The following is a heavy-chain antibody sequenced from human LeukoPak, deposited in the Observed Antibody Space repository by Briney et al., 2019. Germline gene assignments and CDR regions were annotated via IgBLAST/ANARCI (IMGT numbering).Heavy chain of an antibody. Sequence: GGSLRLSCAASGFTFSSYWMSWVRQAPGKGLEWVANIKHDGSVQYCVDSVKGRFTISRDNAKNSLYLQMNSLRAEDTAVYYCVGHSDYWGQGTLVTVSS. D-gene: IGHD3-16*01. V-gene: IGHV3-7*01. CDR3: VGHSDY. CDR1: GFTFSSYW. CDR2: IKHDGSVQ. J-gene: IGHJ4*02.